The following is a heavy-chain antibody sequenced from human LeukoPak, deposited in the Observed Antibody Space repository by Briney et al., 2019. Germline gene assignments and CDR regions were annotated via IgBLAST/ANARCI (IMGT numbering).Heavy chain of an antibody. J-gene: IGHJ4*02. Sequence: GGSLSLSCVASGFPFISYEMNWVRQAPGKGLEWLSYISSSGSSIYYADSVKGRFTISRDNAKNSLYLQMNRLRAEDTAVYYCARESYYDFWSGYYTGANYFDHWGQGTLVTVSS. CDR3: ARESYYDFWSGYYTGANYFDH. V-gene: IGHV3-48*03. CDR1: GFPFISYE. D-gene: IGHD3-3*01. CDR2: ISSSGSSI.